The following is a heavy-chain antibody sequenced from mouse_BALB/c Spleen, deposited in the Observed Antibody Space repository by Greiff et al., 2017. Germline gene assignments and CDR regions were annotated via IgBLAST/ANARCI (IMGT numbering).Heavy chain of an antibody. J-gene: IGHJ4*01. D-gene: IGHD2-4*01. CDR3: ARYYDYPYYAMDY. Sequence: EVQLVESGPGLVKPSQSLSLTCTVTGYSITSDYAWNWIRQFPGNKLEWMGYISYSGSTSYNPSLKSRISITRDTSKNQFFLQLNSVTTEDTATYYCARYYDYPYYAMDYWGQGTSVTVSS. V-gene: IGHV3-2*02. CDR1: GYSITSDYA. CDR2: ISYSGST.